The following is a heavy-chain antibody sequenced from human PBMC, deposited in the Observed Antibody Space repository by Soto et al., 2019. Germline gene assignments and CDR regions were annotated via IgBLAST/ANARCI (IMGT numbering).Heavy chain of an antibody. Sequence: GSLRLSCAASGFTFSNHAMNCVRQAPGRGLQWVAGISASGFTTYYAPSVKGRFTISRDNSKNTLYVQMNSLGAEDTAEYYCAKEKAFYYDSSGYSFDYWGQGTLVTVAS. D-gene: IGHD3-22*01. CDR3: AKEKAFYYDSSGYSFDY. J-gene: IGHJ4*02. V-gene: IGHV3-23*01. CDR2: ISASGFTT. CDR1: GFTFSNHA.